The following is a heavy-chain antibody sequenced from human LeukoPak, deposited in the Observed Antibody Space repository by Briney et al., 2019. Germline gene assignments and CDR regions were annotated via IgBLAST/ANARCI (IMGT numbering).Heavy chain of an antibody. Sequence: PGRSLRLSCAASGFTFSSYAMHWVRQAPGKGLEWVAVISYDGSNKCYADSVKGRFTISRDNSKNTLYLQMNSLRAEDTAVYYCARAEVAATHSYWALDYWGQGTLVTVSS. CDR2: ISYDGSNK. CDR3: ARAEVAATHSYWALDY. V-gene: IGHV3-30-3*01. D-gene: IGHD2-15*01. CDR1: GFTFSSYA. J-gene: IGHJ4*02.